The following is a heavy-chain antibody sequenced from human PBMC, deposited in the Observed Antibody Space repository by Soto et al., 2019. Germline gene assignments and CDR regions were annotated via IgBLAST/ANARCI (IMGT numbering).Heavy chain of an antibody. CDR2: ISGFNGNT. CDR3: ARIGVSSGHESPDFDS. CDR1: GYTFNFYG. D-gene: IGHD3-16*01. Sequence: GASVKVSCKASGYTFNFYGITWVQQAPGQGLEWMGWISGFNGNTNYAADLQGRVTMTTDTSTSTAYMELRGLRSDDTAVYYCARIGVSSGHESPDFDSWGQGTLVTVSS. V-gene: IGHV1-18*01. J-gene: IGHJ4*02.